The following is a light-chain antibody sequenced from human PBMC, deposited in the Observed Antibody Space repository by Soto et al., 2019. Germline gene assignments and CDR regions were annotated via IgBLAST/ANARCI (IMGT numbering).Light chain of an antibody. CDR2: AAS. V-gene: IGKV1-39*01. CDR3: QQSYNSPPT. Sequence: DIQMTQSPSSLSASVGDRVTITCRASENIRNYLNWYLHKPGKAPKLLIYAASTLQSGVPSRFSGSGSATHFTLTINNLQPEDCATYVCQQSYNSPPTFGQGTKVEI. J-gene: IGKJ1*01. CDR1: ENIRNY.